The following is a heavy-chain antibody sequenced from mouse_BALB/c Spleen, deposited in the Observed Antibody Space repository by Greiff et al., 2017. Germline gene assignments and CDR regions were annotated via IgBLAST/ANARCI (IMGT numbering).Heavy chain of an antibody. CDR1: GFTFSSYG. V-gene: IGHV5-6-3*01. Sequence: DVKLVESGGGLVQPGGSLKLSCAASGFTFSSYGMSWVRQTPDKRLELVATINSNGGSTYYPDSVKVRFTISRDNAKNTLYLQMSSLKSEDTAMYYCARDGDDYDSWFAYWGQGTLVTVSA. D-gene: IGHD2-4*01. J-gene: IGHJ3*01. CDR3: ARDGDDYDSWFAY. CDR2: INSNGGST.